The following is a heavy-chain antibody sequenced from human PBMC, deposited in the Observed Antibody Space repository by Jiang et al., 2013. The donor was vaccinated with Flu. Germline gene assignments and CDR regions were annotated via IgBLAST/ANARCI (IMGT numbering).Heavy chain of an antibody. CDR3: ARDDDSNGQGAFDI. CDR1: GGSIRSYF. J-gene: IGHJ3*02. CDR2: IYTSGST. D-gene: IGHD3-22*01. V-gene: IGHV4-4*07. Sequence: GSGLVKPSETLSLTCAVSGGSIRSYFWSWIRQPAGKGLEWIGRIYTSGSTNYNPSLKSRVTMSVDTSKNQFSLKLSSVTAADTAVYYCARDDDSNGQGAFDIWGQGTMVTVSS.